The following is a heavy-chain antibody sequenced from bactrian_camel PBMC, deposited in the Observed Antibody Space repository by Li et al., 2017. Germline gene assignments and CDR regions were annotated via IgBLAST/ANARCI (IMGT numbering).Heavy chain of an antibody. CDR3: AKDRHGPYDYCSGSWCYEETIADFSY. D-gene: IGHD3*01. V-gene: IGHV3S53*01. J-gene: IGHJ6*01. Sequence: LVESGGGSVQTGGSLRLSCEYTASIFCMGWFRQAPGREREGVATINRLGRITYADSVKGRFTISRDNAKNTLYLQMDSLKPEDTAMYYCAKDRHGPYDYCSGSWCYEETIADFSYWGQGTQVTVS. CDR1: ASIFC. CDR2: INRLGRI.